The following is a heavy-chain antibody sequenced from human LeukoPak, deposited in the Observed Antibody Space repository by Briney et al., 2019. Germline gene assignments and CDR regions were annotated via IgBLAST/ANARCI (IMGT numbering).Heavy chain of an antibody. Sequence: GGSLRLSCAASGFTFSSYSMNWVRQAPGKGLEWVSSISSSSSYIYYADSVKGRFTISRDNAKNSLYLQMNSLRAEDTAAYYCARTIAAAGTLDFDYWGQGTLVTVSS. V-gene: IGHV3-21*01. CDR1: GFTFSSYS. D-gene: IGHD6-13*01. CDR3: ARTIAAAGTLDFDY. J-gene: IGHJ4*02. CDR2: ISSSSSYI.